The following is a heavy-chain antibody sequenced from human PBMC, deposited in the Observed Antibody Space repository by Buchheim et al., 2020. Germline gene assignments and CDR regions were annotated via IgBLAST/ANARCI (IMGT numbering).Heavy chain of an antibody. V-gene: IGHV1-69*06. D-gene: IGHD3-22*01. CDR2: IIPVFGTA. Sequence: QVQLVQSGAEVKKPGSSVKISCKASGGTFSSYGISWVRQAPGQGLEWMGGIIPVFGTANYAQKFQGRVTITAAKSTTTAYMEVSSLRSEDTAVYYCTRDATYFDSSAFYYLYWGQGTL. CDR1: GGTFSSYG. CDR3: TRDATYFDSSAFYYLY. J-gene: IGHJ4*02.